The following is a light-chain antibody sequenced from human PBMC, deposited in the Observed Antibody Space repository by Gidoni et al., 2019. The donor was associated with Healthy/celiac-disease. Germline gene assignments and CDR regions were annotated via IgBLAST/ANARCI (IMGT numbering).Light chain of an antibody. CDR2: AAS. Sequence: DIQMTLSPSSLSASGGVRVSITCPSRQSISSYLNWYQQKPGKAPKLLIYAASSLQSGVPSRCSGSGSGTDFPITSSSLQPEDFATYYCQQSYSTPSFGQGTKLEIK. CDR3: QQSYSTPS. CDR1: QSISSY. V-gene: IGKV1-39*01. J-gene: IGKJ2*03.